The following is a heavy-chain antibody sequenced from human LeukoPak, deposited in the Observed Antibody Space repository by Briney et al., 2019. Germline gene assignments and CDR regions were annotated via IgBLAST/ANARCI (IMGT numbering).Heavy chain of an antibody. D-gene: IGHD5-24*01. J-gene: IGHJ3*01. Sequence: GASVKVSCKASGYTFTNSYIHWVRQAPGQVLEWMGLINPYGGNTNYAQNFQGRVTLTRDTSTTTVYMELSSLRSEDTAIYYCARIRDGYNDAYDLWGQGTVVTVSS. CDR2: INPYGGNT. V-gene: IGHV1-46*01. CDR3: ARIRDGYNDAYDL. CDR1: GYTFTNSY.